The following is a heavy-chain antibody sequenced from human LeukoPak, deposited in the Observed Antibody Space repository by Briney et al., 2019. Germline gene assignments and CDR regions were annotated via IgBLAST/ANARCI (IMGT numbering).Heavy chain of an antibody. CDR3: ERSIVVVPAGMTNWFDP. V-gene: IGHV4-34*01. CDR1: VGSFSGYY. CDR2: INHSGST. Sequence: PSYTLSLTCAVYVGSFSGYYWSWIRHPPGKGLEGIGEINHSGSTNYNPSLKSRVTISVDTSKNQFSLKLSSVTAADTAVYYCERSIVVVPAGMTNWFDPWGQGTLVTVSS. J-gene: IGHJ5*02. D-gene: IGHD2-2*01.